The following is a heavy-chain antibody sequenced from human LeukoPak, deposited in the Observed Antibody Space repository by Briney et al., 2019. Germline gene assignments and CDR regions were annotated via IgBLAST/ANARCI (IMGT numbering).Heavy chain of an antibody. CDR1: GGSMGHYY. V-gene: IGHV4-59*08. CDR3: ARRGRAAGKYGGYEYWYFDY. CDR2: ISYSGST. J-gene: IGHJ4*02. D-gene: IGHD5-12*01. Sequence: PSETLSLTCTVSGGSMGHYYWSWVRQTPGKGLEYIGYISYSGSTDHNPPLKSRVTISLDTSKNRFSLKLSSVTAADTAVYNCARRGRAAGKYGGYEYWYFDYWGQGTLVTVSS.